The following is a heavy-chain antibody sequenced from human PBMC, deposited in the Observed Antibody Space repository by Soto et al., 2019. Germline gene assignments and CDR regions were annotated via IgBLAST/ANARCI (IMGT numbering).Heavy chain of an antibody. CDR1: GGTFSSYA. V-gene: IGHV1-69*13. CDR3: ARRIWNHEAAPFDY. D-gene: IGHD1-1*01. Sequence: SVKVSCKASGGTFSSYAISWVRQAPGQGLEWMGGIIPIFGTANYAQKFQGRVTITADESTSTAYMELSSLRSEDTAVYYCARRIWNHEAAPFDYWGQGTMVTVYS. CDR2: IIPIFGTA. J-gene: IGHJ4*02.